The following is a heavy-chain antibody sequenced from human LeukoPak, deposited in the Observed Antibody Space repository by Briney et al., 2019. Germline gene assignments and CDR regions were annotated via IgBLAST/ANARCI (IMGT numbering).Heavy chain of an antibody. CDR2: IYYSGST. V-gene: IGHV4-59*01. CDR3: ARDGGYSSSWIDY. D-gene: IGHD6-13*01. J-gene: IGHJ4*02. CDR1: GGSISSYY. Sequence: PSETLSLTCTVSGGSISSYYWSWIRQPPGKGLEWIGYIYYSGSTNYNPSLKSRVTISVDTSKNQFSLKLSSVTAADTAVYYCARDGGYSSSWIDYWGQGTLVTVSS.